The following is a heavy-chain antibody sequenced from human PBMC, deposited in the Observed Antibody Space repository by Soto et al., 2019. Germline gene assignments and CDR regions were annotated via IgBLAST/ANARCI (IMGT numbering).Heavy chain of an antibody. CDR1: GFTFSSFG. J-gene: IGHJ4*02. V-gene: IGHV3-23*01. D-gene: IGHD3-10*01. CDR3: VKDVGYGFILFDY. CDR2: VNGGGDST. Sequence: GGSLRLSCIASGFTFSSFGMTWVRQAPGKGLEWVSTVNGGGDSTHYADSVKGRFSIFRDNSKNTVYLQMNSLRAEDTAIYYCVKDVGYGFILFDYWGQGTLATASS.